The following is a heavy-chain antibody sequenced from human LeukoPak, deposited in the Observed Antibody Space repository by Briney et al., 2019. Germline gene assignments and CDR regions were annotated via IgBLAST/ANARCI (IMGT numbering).Heavy chain of an antibody. CDR1: GFTFTTYW. CDR3: ARVCCTMIKGAFDY. V-gene: IGHV3-7*01. J-gene: IGHJ4*02. Sequence: GGSLRLSCAASGFTFTTYWMSWVRQLPGKGLEWVANIKQDGSEKYYVDSVKGRFTISRDNAKNSLYLQMNSLRAEDTAVYYCARVCCTMIKGAFDYWGQGTLVTVSS. D-gene: IGHD3-22*01. CDR2: IKQDGSEK.